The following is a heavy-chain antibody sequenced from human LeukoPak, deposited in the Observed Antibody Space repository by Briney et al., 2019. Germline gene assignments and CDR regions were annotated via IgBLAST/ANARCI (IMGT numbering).Heavy chain of an antibody. D-gene: IGHD1-1*01. J-gene: IGHJ4*02. CDR2: INPSGGST. CDR3: ARNVGSGFDY. Sequence: ASVKVSCKASGYTFTTYYIHWVRQAPGQGLEWMGFINPSGGSTSYAQKFQARITMTRDTSTSTVYMELSSLRSGDTAVYYCARNVGSGFDYWGQGTLVTVSS. CDR1: GYTFTTYY. V-gene: IGHV1-46*01.